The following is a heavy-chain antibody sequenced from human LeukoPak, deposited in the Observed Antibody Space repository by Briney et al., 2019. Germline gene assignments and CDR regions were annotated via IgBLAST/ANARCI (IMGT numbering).Heavy chain of an antibody. D-gene: IGHD3-22*01. CDR3: TTVGGDYYESSLYFQH. V-gene: IGHV3-72*01. Sequence: GGSLRLSCAASGFTLSDHYMDWVRQAPGKGLEWVARIRTKFYNYNTEYAASVKGRFTISRDDSKNSVYLQMSSLQTEDTAVYYCTTVGGDYYESSLYFQHWGQGTLVTVSS. CDR1: GFTLSDHY. CDR2: IRTKFYNYNT. J-gene: IGHJ1*01.